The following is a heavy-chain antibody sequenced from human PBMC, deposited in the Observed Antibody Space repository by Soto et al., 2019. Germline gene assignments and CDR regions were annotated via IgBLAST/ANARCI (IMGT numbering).Heavy chain of an antibody. D-gene: IGHD2-2*01. CDR3: ASSEKVQGKYQLLSSKYYYYMDV. CDR1: GGSISSYY. J-gene: IGHJ6*03. Sequence: SETLSLTCTVSGGSISSYYWSWIRQPPGKGLEWIGYIYYSGSTNYNPSLKSRVTISVDTSKNQFSLKLSSVTAADTAVYYCASSEKVQGKYQLLSSKYYYYMDVWGKGTTVTVSS. V-gene: IGHV4-59*01. CDR2: IYYSGST.